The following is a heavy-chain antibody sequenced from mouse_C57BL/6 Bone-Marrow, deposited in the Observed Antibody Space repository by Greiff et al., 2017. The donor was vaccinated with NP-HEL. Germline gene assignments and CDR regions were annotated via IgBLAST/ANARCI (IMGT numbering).Heavy chain of an antibody. CDR3: ARGRVVATDYYSMDY. J-gene: IGHJ4*01. CDR2: INPYNGGT. D-gene: IGHD1-1*01. CDR1: GYTFTDYY. Sequence: VQLQQSGPVLVKPGASVKMSCKASGYTFTDYYMNWVKQSHGKSLEWIGVINPYNGGTSYNQKFKGKATLTVDKSSSTAYMELNMLTSEDSAVYYCARGRVVATDYYSMDYWGQGTSVTVSS. V-gene: IGHV1-19*01.